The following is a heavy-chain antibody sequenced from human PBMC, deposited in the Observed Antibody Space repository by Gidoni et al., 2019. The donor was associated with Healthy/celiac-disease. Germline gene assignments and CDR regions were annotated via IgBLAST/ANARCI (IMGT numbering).Heavy chain of an antibody. D-gene: IGHD4-17*01. V-gene: IGHV3-33*01. CDR1: GFTFSSYG. CDR3: ARARWGDYGPDY. Sequence: QVQRVESGGGVVQPGRSLRLPGAACGFTFSSYGMHWVRQAPGNGLVWVAVIWYDGTNKYYAHSVKGRFTISRDNSKNTLYLQMNSLTAEDAAVYYCARARWGDYGPDYWGQGTLVTVSS. CDR2: IWYDGTNK. J-gene: IGHJ4*02.